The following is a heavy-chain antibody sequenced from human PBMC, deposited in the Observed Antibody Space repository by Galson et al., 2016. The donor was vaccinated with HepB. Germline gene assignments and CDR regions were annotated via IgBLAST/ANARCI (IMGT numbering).Heavy chain of an antibody. J-gene: IGHJ4*02. Sequence: SLRLSCAASGFVFSKFAMRWVRQAPGKGLEWVSFISSHNSNIYYADSVNGRFTISRDNAYNSLYLQMNSLRVEDTAVYYCVRGAGGYAPHFDYWGQGTLVTVAS. V-gene: IGHV3-21*01. CDR1: GFVFSKFA. CDR2: ISSHNSNI. CDR3: VRGAGGYAPHFDY. D-gene: IGHD5-12*01.